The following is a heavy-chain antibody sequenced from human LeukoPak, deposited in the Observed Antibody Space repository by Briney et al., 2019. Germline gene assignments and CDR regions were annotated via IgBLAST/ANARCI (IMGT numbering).Heavy chain of an antibody. CDR3: ARSGGSGTYYDGTFDY. Sequence: PSETLSLTCTVSGGSLTSYCWHWIRQPAGKGLEWFGRIYTSGKTNYNPSLKSRVAMSVDTSKNQFSLKVRAVTAADTAVYYCARSGGSGTYYDGTFDYWGQGALVTVSS. CDR1: GGSLTSYC. D-gene: IGHD1-26*01. CDR2: IYTSGKT. J-gene: IGHJ4*02. V-gene: IGHV4-4*07.